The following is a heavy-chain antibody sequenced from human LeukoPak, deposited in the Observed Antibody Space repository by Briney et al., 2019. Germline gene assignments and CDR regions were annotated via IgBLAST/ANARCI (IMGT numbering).Heavy chain of an antibody. V-gene: IGHV3-7*01. CDR2: IKHDESEK. CDR3: TRRLDD. CDR1: GFTFSSYG. Sequence: GGSLRLSCAASGFTFSSYGMHWVRQAPGKGLEWVANIKHDESEKKYLDSVKGRFTISRDNAQNSLYLQMNGLRVEDTAVYYCTRRLDDWGQGTLVTVSS. D-gene: IGHD3-16*01. J-gene: IGHJ4*02.